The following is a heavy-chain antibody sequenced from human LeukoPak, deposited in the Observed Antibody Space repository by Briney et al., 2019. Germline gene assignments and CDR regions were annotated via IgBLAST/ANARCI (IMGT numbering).Heavy chain of an antibody. V-gene: IGHV3-21*01. CDR1: GFTFSSYG. Sequence: PGGSLRLSCVGSGFTFSSYGMHWVRQAPGKGLEWVSSSSNIANYKYYADSVKGRFTISRDNAKNSLYLQMDSLRAEDTAVYFCARTRYGDYASDYWGQGTLVTVSS. D-gene: IGHD4-17*01. CDR2: SSNIANYK. CDR3: ARTRYGDYASDY. J-gene: IGHJ4*02.